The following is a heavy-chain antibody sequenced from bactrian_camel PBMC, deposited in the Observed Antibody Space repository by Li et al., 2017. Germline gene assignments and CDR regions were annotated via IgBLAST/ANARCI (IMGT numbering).Heavy chain of an antibody. V-gene: IGHV3S1*01. D-gene: IGHD2*01. J-gene: IGHJ4*01. CDR3: AADLGWCGCTPLQREFRN. CDR2: IAPAAGTT. CDR1: GYTYKNNC. Sequence: HVQLVESGGGLVQPGGSLRLSCAASGYTYKNNCMGWFRQAPGSEREGVAAIAPAAGTTYYADSVRDRFTVSSVDAKNTLFLQMNSLKPEDTAVYYCAADLGWCGCTPLQREFRNWGQGTQVTVS.